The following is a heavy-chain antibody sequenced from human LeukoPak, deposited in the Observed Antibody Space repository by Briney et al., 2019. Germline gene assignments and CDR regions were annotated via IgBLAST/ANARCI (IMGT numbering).Heavy chain of an antibody. CDR1: GFTFSYFW. Sequence: GGSLRLSCAASGFTFSYFWMHWFRQTPGKGLVWVSCINTDGSYSTYADSVKGRFTISRDNVRNTLYLQMNSLRAEVSAVYYCARDFDGPRASDYWGQGISVTVSP. D-gene: IGHD4-17*01. J-gene: IGHJ4*02. CDR2: INTDGSYS. V-gene: IGHV3-74*01. CDR3: ARDFDGPRASDY.